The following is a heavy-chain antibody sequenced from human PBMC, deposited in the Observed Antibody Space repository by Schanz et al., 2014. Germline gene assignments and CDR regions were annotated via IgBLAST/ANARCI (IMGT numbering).Heavy chain of an antibody. CDR2: TRYDGNNK. CDR1: GFTFSRYG. J-gene: IGHJ5*02. Sequence: QVQLVESGGGVVQPGRSLRLSCAASGFTFSRYGMHWVRQAPGKGLEWVAATRYDGNNKYYVDSVKGRFTISRDNSKNTLYLQVNSLRAEDTAVYYCASDYNYFETEAPWGQGTLVTVSS. CDR3: ASDYNYFETEAP. D-gene: IGHD3-16*01. V-gene: IGHV3-33*01.